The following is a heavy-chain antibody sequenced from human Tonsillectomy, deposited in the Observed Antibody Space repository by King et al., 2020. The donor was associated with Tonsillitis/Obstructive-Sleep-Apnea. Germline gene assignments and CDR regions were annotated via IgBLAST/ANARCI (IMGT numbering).Heavy chain of an antibody. CDR3: AKHLIWGSYRSFDH. CDR2: MSGSGDST. CDR1: GFTFSSYA. J-gene: IGHJ4*02. D-gene: IGHD3-16*02. V-gene: IGHV3-23*04. Sequence: QLVQSGGGLVQPGGSRRLSCAASGFTFSSYAMSWVRQAPGKGLEWVSAMSGSGDSTYYADSVKGRFIISRDTSKNTLFLQMNGLRAEDTAVYYCAKHLIWGSYRSFDHWGQGTLVTVSS.